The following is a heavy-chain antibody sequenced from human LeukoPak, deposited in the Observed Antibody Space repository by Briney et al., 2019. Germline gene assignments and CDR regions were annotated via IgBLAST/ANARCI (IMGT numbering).Heavy chain of an antibody. CDR3: ARDPTGSIDY. D-gene: IGHD3-9*01. V-gene: IGHV3-7*01. CDR2: IKQDGSEK. CDR1: GVMFPSYW. J-gene: IGHJ4*02. Sequence: GGSLRLSCAASGVMFPSYWMTWVRQAPGKGLEWVANIKQDGSEKYYVDSVKGRFTTSRDNAKNTLYLQMNSLRAEDTAAYYCARDPTGSIDYWGQGVLVTVSS.